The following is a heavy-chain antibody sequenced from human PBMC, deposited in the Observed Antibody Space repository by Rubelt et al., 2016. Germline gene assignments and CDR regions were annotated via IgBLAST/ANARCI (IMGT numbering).Heavy chain of an antibody. V-gene: IGHV4-34*01. CDR3: ACQSSSGWYAFDI. J-gene: IGHJ3*02. Sequence: VQLQQWGAGLLKPSETLSLTCAVYGGSFSGYYWSWIRQPPGKGLEWIGEINHSGSTNYNPSLKSRVTISVDTSKNQFSLKLSSVTAADTAVYYCACQSSSGWYAFDIRGQGTMVTVSS. CDR1: GGSFSGYY. CDR2: INHSGST. D-gene: IGHD6-19*01.